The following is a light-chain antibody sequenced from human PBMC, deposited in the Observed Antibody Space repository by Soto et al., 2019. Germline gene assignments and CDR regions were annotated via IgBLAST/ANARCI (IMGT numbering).Light chain of an antibody. J-gene: IGKJ1*01. CDR3: QHYGTSATWT. Sequence: EIVLTQSPVTLSLSPGERATLSCRASQSISSSYLAWYQQKPGQAPRPLLFGASSRASGIPGRFSGSGSGTDFTLTISRLEPEDFAVYYCQHYGTSATWTFGQGTKVEIK. CDR1: QSISSSY. V-gene: IGKV3-20*01. CDR2: GAS.